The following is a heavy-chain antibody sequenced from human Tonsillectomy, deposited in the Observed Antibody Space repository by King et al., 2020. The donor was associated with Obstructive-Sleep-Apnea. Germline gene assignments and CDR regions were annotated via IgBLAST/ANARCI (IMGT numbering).Heavy chain of an antibody. J-gene: IGHJ6*02. D-gene: IGHD6-6*01. CDR3: AGLEYSSSYSYGMDV. CDR1: GYSFTSYW. CDR2: IDPSDSYT. Sequence: QLVQSGAEVKKPGESLRISCKGSGYSFTSYWISWVRQMPGKGLEWMGRIDPSDSYTNYSPSFQGHVTISADKSISTAYLQWSSLKASDTAMYYCAGLEYSSSYSYGMDVWGQGTTVTVSS. V-gene: IGHV5-10-1*01.